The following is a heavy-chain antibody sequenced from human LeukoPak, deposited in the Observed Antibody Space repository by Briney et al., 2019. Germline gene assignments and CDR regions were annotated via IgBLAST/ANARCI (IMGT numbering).Heavy chain of an antibody. CDR1: GFTFSSYG. V-gene: IGHV3-33*01. CDR3: ARGPYYDILTGYYPRGMDV. Sequence: GGSLRLSCAASGFTFSSYGMHWVHQAPGKGLEWVAVIWYDGSNKYYADSVKGRFTISRDNSKNTLYLQMNSLRAEDTAVYYCARGPYYDILTGYYPRGMDVWGQGTTVTVSS. J-gene: IGHJ6*02. D-gene: IGHD3-9*01. CDR2: IWYDGSNK.